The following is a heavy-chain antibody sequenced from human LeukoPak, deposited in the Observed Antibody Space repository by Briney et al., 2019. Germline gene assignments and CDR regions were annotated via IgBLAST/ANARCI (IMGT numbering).Heavy chain of an antibody. D-gene: IGHD3-16*01. Sequence: PGGSLRLSCTASRFTFSSYGMHWVRQAPGKGLEWVAAMGYAETDKFYTDSVKGRFTISRDNSKSTLDLQMHSLRSEDTAVYYCARGGGAVPYIRNALDMWGQGTMVTVSS. V-gene: IGHV3-33*01. J-gene: IGHJ3*02. CDR3: ARGGGAVPYIRNALDM. CDR1: RFTFSSYG. CDR2: MGYAETDK.